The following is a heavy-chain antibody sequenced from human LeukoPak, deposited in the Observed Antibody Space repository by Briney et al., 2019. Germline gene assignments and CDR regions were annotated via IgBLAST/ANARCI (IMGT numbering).Heavy chain of an antibody. CDR3: ARDGYYYDSSGYYEKMYYFDY. Sequence: SETLSLTCAVHGGSFSGYYWSWIRQPPGKGLEWIGEINHSGSTNYNPSLKSRVTISVDTSKNQFSLKLSSVTAADTAVYYCARDGYYYDSSGYYEKMYYFDYWGQGTLVTVSS. J-gene: IGHJ4*02. CDR1: GGSFSGYY. CDR2: INHSGST. V-gene: IGHV4-34*01. D-gene: IGHD3-22*01.